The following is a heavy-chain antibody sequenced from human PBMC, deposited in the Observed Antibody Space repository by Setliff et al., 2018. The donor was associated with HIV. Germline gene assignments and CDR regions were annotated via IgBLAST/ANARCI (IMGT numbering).Heavy chain of an antibody. CDR3: AKSGTGIIYFDY. CDR1: GFTFSRYP. D-gene: IGHD1-1*01. Sequence: GGSLRLSCAASGFTFSRYPMSWVRQAPGKGLEWVSSLSEGGYDTYYADSVKGRFTTSRDNSKNTLYLQMNSLRAEDTAVYYCAKSGTGIIYFDYWGQGTLVTVS. V-gene: IGHV3-23*01. CDR2: LSEGGYDT. J-gene: IGHJ4*02.